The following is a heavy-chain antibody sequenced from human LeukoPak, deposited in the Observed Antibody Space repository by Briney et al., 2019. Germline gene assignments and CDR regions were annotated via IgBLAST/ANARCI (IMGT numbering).Heavy chain of an antibody. D-gene: IGHD4-11*01. J-gene: IGHJ5*02. Sequence: SQTLSLTCAISGDSVSSNSVTWNWIRQSPSRGLEWLGRTYYRSTWYNDFAVSVRGRITVNPDTSKNQFSLHLNSVTPEDTAVYYCARRLTKYDCFDPWGQGILVTVSS. CDR2: TYYRSTWYN. CDR3: ARRLTKYDCFDP. V-gene: IGHV6-1*01. CDR1: GDSVSSNSVT.